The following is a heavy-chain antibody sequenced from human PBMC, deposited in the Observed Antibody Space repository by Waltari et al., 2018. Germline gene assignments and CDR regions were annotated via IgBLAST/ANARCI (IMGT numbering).Heavy chain of an antibody. J-gene: IGHJ5*02. D-gene: IGHD3-10*01. CDR2: IWYDGSNK. V-gene: IGHV3-33*01. CDR1: GFTFSSYG. Sequence: QVQLVESGGGVVQPGRSLRLSCAASGFTFSSYGMHWVGQAPGKGLEWVAVIWYDGSNKYYADSVKGRFTISRDNSKNTLYLQMNSLRAEDTAVYYCARESVGRWWFDPWGQGTLVTVSS. CDR3: ARESVGRWWFDP.